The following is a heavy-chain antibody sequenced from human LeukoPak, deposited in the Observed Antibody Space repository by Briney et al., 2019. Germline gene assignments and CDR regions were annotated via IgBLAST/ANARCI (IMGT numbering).Heavy chain of an antibody. CDR2: IYSGGST. CDR1: GFTVSSNY. CDR3: AAAGYDFWSGYFLAADY. Sequence: PGGSLRLSCAASGFTVSSNYMSWVRQAPGKGLEWVSVIYSGGSTYYAGSVKGRFTISRDNSKNTLYLQMNSLRAEDTAVYYCAAAGYDFWSGYFLAADYWGQGTLVTVSS. J-gene: IGHJ4*02. V-gene: IGHV3-53*01. D-gene: IGHD3-3*01.